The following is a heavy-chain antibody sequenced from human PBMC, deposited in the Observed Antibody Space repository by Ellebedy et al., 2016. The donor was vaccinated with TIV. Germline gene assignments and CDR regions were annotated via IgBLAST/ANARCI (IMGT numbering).Heavy chain of an antibody. D-gene: IGHD3-16*02. CDR2: IKSKKDGGTT. Sequence: GESLKISXAASGFSFTDSWLSWVRQAPGKGLEWIGRIKSKKDGGTTAYAAPVHGRFSISRDDSQEVLYLQMNSLRTEDTAVYFCTTTWHHYVWGTYRNALDYWGQGSLVTVSS. CDR1: GFSFTDSW. V-gene: IGHV3-15*01. CDR3: TTTWHHYVWGTYRNALDY. J-gene: IGHJ4*02.